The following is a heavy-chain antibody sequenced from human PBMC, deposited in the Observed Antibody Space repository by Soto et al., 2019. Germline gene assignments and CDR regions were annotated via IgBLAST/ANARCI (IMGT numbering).Heavy chain of an antibody. Sequence: GRSRRLSWAASGFTFSSYGMHWVRQAPGKGLEWAAVIWYDGSNKYYADSVKGRFTISRDNSKNTLYLQMNSLRAEDTAVYYCARDPPWGRQSGYYCYGMDVWGQGATVTVS. CDR2: IWYDGSNK. CDR3: ARDPPWGRQSGYYCYGMDV. D-gene: IGHD3-3*01. J-gene: IGHJ6*02. V-gene: IGHV3-33*01. CDR1: GFTFSSYG.